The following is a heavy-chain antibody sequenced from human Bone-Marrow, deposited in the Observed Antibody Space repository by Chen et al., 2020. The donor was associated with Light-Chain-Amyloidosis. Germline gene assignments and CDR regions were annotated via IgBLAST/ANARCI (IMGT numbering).Heavy chain of an antibody. CDR3: ARTLRYGHQVYFDY. CDR2: IAFDGR. CDR1: GFPFSSHA. J-gene: IGHJ4*02. Sequence: QVQLVESGGGVVQPGTSLRLSCVGSGFPFSSHAMHWVRQAPGRGLGWVAVIAFDGRADSVQGRFTVSRDNSKSTLYLQMDSLRPDDTAVYYCARTLRYGHQVYFDYWGQGTLVTVSS. V-gene: IGHV3-30*04. D-gene: IGHD3-9*01.